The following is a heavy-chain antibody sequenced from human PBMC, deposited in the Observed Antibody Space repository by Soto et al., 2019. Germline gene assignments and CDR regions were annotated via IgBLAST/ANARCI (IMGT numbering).Heavy chain of an antibody. D-gene: IGHD4-17*01. CDR1: GGSISSYY. V-gene: IGHV4-59*08. Sequence: PSETLSLTCTVSGGSISSYYWSWIRQPPGKGLEWIGYIYYSESTNYNPSLKSRITISVDTSKNQFSLKLSSVTAADTAVYYCARVNGDRNFDYWGQGTLVTVSS. J-gene: IGHJ4*02. CDR2: IYYSEST. CDR3: ARVNGDRNFDY.